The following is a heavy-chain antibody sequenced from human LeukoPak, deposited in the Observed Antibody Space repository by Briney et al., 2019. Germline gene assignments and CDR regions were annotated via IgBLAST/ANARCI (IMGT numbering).Heavy chain of an antibody. V-gene: IGHV3-23*01. CDR1: GFTFSSFA. Sequence: GGSLRLSCAASGFTFSSFAMSWVRQAPGKGLEWVSNISGRDGRTYYADSVKGRFTIYRDNSKNTLYLQMNGLRAEDTAVYYCAKSGLNRFDYWGQGTLVTVSS. D-gene: IGHD2-15*01. CDR2: ISGRDGRT. CDR3: AKSGLNRFDY. J-gene: IGHJ4*02.